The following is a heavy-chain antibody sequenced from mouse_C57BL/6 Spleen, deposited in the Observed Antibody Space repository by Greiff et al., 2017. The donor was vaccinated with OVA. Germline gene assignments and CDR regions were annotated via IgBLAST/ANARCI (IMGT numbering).Heavy chain of an antibody. CDR3: ARGGTFDY. CDR1: GYSITSGYY. CDR2: ISYDGSN. Sequence: ESGPGLVKPSQSLSLTCSVTGYSITSGYYWNWIRQFPGNKLEWMGYISYDGSNNYNPSLKNRISITRDTSKNQFFLKLNSLTTEDTATYYCARGGTFDYWGQGTTLTVSS. V-gene: IGHV3-6*01. J-gene: IGHJ2*01. D-gene: IGHD3-3*01.